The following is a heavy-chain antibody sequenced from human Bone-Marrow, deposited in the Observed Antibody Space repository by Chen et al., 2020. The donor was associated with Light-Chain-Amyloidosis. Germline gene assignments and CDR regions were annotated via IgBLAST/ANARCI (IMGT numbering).Heavy chain of an antibody. D-gene: IGHD3-9*01. J-gene: IGHJ3*02. V-gene: IGHV3-23*04. CDR2: TSGSGGRR. CDR3: AKDISYDDILPGYPADAFDI. Sequence: EVQLVESGGGLLQRGGSLRLSCAASGFAFSSYAMSWVRQAPGKGLEWVPTTSGSGGRRYYGDSVKGPLTISRDNSKNALFLQMNSLRAEDTAVYYCAKDISYDDILPGYPADAFDIWGQGTMVTVSS. CDR1: GFAFSSYA.